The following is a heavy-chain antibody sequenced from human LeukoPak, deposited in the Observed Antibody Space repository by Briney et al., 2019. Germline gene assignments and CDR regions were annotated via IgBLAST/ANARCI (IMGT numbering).Heavy chain of an antibody. CDR3: AKIGVIGNWYYDV. D-gene: IGHD3-10*01. V-gene: IGHV3-23*01. J-gene: IGHJ2*01. CDR2: ISSGSDYT. CDR1: GFSFSSHG. Sequence: GGSLRLSCAASGFSFSSHGMSWVRKAPWKGPEWVSSISSGSDYTFYADSVKGRFTISRDNSKNTLYLQMNSLRAGETAIYHCAKIGVIGNWYYDVWGRGTPVTVSS.